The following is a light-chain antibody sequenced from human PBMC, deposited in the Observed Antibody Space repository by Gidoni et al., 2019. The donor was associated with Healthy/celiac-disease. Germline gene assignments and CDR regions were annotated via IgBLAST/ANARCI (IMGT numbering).Light chain of an antibody. CDR2: DAS. CDR1: QSVSSY. V-gene: IGKV3-11*01. Sequence: EIVLTQSPATLSLSPGERATLSCRASQSVSSYLAWYQQKPGQAPRLLIYDASNRATGIPARFSGSGSGTDFNLTISSIEHEDFEVYYCQQRSNWPPLTFGGGTKVEIK. CDR3: QQRSNWPPLT. J-gene: IGKJ4*01.